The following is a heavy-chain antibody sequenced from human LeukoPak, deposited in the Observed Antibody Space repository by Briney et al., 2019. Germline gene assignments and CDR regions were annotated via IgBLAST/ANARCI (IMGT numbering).Heavy chain of an antibody. CDR2: ISYDGSKK. CDR1: GFTFKNYG. D-gene: IGHD3-3*01. J-gene: IGHJ4*02. CDR3: ARDWSGSYATDY. Sequence: PGGSLRLSCAASGFTFKNYGMHWVCQAPGKGLEWVAVISYDGSKKYHADSVKGRFTISRDNSKDTLDLQMNSLRAEDTAVYYCARDWSGSYATDYWGQGTLVTVSS. V-gene: IGHV3-30*03.